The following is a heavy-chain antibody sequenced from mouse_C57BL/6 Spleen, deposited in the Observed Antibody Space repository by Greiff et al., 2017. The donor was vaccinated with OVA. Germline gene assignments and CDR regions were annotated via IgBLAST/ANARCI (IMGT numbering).Heavy chain of an antibody. J-gene: IGHJ4*01. V-gene: IGHV1-55*01. CDR1: GYTFTSYW. Sequence: QVQLQQPGAELVKPGASVKMSCKASGYTFTSYWITWVKQRPGQGLEWIGDIYPGSGGTNYNEKFKSKATLTVDTSSSTAFMQLSSLTSEDSAVYYCARRDNYDYYYIDYWGQGTSVTVSA. CDR2: IYPGSGGT. D-gene: IGHD1-3*01. CDR3: ARRDNYDYYYIDY.